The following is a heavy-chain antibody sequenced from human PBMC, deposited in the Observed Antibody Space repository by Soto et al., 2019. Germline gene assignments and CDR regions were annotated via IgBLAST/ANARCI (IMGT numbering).Heavy chain of an antibody. Sequence: QVQLQESGPGLVKASQTLSLTCTVSGGSISSRGSYWTWIRQHPVKGLEWIGYVYYSGTTYYNPSLKSRVSISIDTSQNQFSLKLDSVTAADTAVYFCARDLGDYGDYRFDSWGQGTLVTVSS. CDR3: ARDLGDYGDYRFDS. D-gene: IGHD4-17*01. J-gene: IGHJ4*02. CDR1: GGSISSRGSY. CDR2: VYYSGTT. V-gene: IGHV4-31*03.